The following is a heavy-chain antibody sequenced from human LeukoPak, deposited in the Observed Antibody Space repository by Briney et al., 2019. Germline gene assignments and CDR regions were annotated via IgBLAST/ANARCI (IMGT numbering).Heavy chain of an antibody. CDR1: GYTFTGYY. CDR3: ARLDSSGWNESDFDY. J-gene: IGHJ4*02. Sequence: ASVKVSCKASGYTFTGYYMHWVRQAPGQGLEWMGWINPNSGGTNYAQKFQGRVTMTRDTSISTAYMGLSRLRSDDTAVYYCARLDSSGWNESDFDYWGQGTLVTVSS. CDR2: INPNSGGT. D-gene: IGHD6-19*01. V-gene: IGHV1-2*02.